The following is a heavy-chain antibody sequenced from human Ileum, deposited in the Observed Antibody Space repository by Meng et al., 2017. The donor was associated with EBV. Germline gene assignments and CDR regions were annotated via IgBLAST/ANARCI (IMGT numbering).Heavy chain of an antibody. CDR1: GCTISSSSYH. CDR3: ARSIVVVPAAIYY. CDR2: IYYSGST. J-gene: IGHJ4*02. V-gene: IGHV4-39*01. D-gene: IGHD2-2*01. Sequence: QVQLQQSGPGLVKPSETLSLTCTVSGCTISSSSYHWGWIRQPQGKGLEWIGSIYYSGSTYDNPSLKSRVTISVDTSKTQFSLKLSSVTAADTAVYYCARSIVVVPAAIYYWGQGTLVTVSS.